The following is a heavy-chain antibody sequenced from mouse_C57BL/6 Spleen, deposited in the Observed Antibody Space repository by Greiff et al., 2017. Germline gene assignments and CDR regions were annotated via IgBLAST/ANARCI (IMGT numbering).Heavy chain of an antibody. V-gene: IGHV7-3*01. Sequence: EVMLVESGGGLVQPGGSLSLSCAASGFTFTDYYMSWVRQPPGKALEWLGFIRNKANGYTTEYSASVKGRFTISRDNSQSILYLQMNALRAEDSATYYCASSYYYGSSYWYFDVWGTGTTVTVSS. D-gene: IGHD1-1*01. J-gene: IGHJ1*03. CDR3: ASSYYYGSSYWYFDV. CDR1: GFTFTDYY. CDR2: IRNKANGYTT.